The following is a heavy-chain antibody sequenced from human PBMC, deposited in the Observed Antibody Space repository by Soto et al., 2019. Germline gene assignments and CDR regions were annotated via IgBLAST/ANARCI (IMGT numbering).Heavy chain of an antibody. Sequence: VKVSCKASGYTFTSYGISWARQAPGQGLEWMGWISAYNGNTNYAQKLQGRVTMTTDTSTSTAYMELRSLRSDDTAVYYCARDMTRAKYYDFWSGYYPFFDYWGQGTLVTVSS. J-gene: IGHJ4*02. V-gene: IGHV1-18*01. D-gene: IGHD3-3*01. CDR1: GYTFTSYG. CDR3: ARDMTRAKYYDFWSGYYPFFDY. CDR2: ISAYNGNT.